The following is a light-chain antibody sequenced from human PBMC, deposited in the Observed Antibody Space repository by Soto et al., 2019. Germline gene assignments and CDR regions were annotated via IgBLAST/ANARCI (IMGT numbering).Light chain of an antibody. CDR3: QQYDSSHVT. V-gene: IGKV3-20*01. Sequence: ENVLTQSPGTLSLSPGERATLSCRASQSVTTSYLAWHQQKPGQAPSLLIYGTSSRATGIPDRFSGSGSGTDFTLTISRLEPEDFAVYYCQQYDSSHVTFGGGTKVEIK. CDR2: GTS. CDR1: QSVTTSY. J-gene: IGKJ4*01.